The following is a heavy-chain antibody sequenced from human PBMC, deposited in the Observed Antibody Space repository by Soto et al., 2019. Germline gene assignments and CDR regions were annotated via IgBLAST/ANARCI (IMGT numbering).Heavy chain of an antibody. V-gene: IGHV3-7*01. D-gene: IGHD6-19*01. J-gene: IGHJ4*02. CDR2: IKQDGSEN. CDR1: GFTFSNYW. Sequence: EVQLVESGGGLVQPGGSLRRSCAASGFTFSNYWMSWVRQAPGKGLEWVANIKQDGSENYYVDSVKGRCTTSRDNTKNSFYLQMNSRRAEDTAVYYGARDHINGWKFDYWGRGTLVTVSS. CDR3: ARDHINGWKFDY.